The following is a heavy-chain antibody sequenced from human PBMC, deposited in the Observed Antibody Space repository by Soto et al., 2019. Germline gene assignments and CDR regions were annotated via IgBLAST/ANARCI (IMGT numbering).Heavy chain of an antibody. J-gene: IGHJ6*02. CDR3: ARVRGDGYNHYGMDV. Sequence: ASVKVSCKASGYTFTGYYMHWVRQAPGQGLEWMGWINPNSCGINYAQKFQGWVTITRDTSISTAYMELSRLRSDDTAVYYCARVRGDGYNHYGMDVWGQGTTVTVSS. CDR1: GYTFTGYY. V-gene: IGHV1-2*04. CDR2: INPNSCGI.